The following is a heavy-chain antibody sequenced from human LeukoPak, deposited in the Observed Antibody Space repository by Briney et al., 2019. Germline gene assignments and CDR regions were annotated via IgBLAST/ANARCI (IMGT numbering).Heavy chain of an antibody. Sequence: ASVKVTCKASGFTFTSSAVQWVRQARGQRLEWIGWIVVGSGNTNYAQKFQERVIITRDMSTSTAYMELSSLRSEDTAVYYCAAVYDSSGSPVDCWGQGTLVTVSS. J-gene: IGHJ4*02. CDR2: IVVGSGNT. D-gene: IGHD3-22*01. V-gene: IGHV1-58*01. CDR3: AAVYDSSGSPVDC. CDR1: GFTFTSSA.